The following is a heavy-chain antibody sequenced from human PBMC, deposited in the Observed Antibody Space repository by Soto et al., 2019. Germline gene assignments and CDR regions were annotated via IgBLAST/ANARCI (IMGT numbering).Heavy chain of an antibody. Sequence: QVQLVQSGAEVKKPGASVKVSCKGSGFTFSNYGFNWVRQAPGQGLEWVGWVSAYNGYTKSAQNFQDRLIMTTDTSTNTAYMELRGLRPDDTALYYCARGTSIAVPEAPWGQGTLVTVSS. J-gene: IGHJ1*01. V-gene: IGHV1-18*01. CDR2: VSAYNGYT. CDR1: GFTFSNYG. D-gene: IGHD6-19*01. CDR3: ARGTSIAVPEAP.